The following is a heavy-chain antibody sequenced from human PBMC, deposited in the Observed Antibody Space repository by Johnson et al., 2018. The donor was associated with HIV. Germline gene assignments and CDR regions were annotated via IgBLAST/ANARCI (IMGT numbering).Heavy chain of an antibody. Sequence: VQLVESGGGLIQPGGSLRLSCAASGFTVSSNYMSWVRQAPGKGLEWVSVIYSGGTTYYADSVKGRFTISRDNSKNTLYLQMSSLRAGDTAVYYCARESASSGRYSGAFDFWGQGTMVTVSS. CDR1: GFTVSSNY. J-gene: IGHJ3*01. V-gene: IGHV3-53*01. D-gene: IGHD1-26*01. CDR3: ARESASSGRYSGAFDF. CDR2: IYSGGTT.